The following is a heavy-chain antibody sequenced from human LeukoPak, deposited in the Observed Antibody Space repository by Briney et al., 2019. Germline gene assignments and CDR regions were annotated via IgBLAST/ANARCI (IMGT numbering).Heavy chain of an antibody. V-gene: IGHV3-33*01. Sequence: GRSLRLSCAASGFTFSSYGMHWVRQAPGKGLEWVAVIWYDGSNKYYVDSVKGRFTISRDNSKNTLYLQMNSLRAEDTAVYYCARDRRYCNGGSCYGYYYGMDVWGKGTTVTVSS. CDR1: GFTFSSYG. CDR3: ARDRRYCNGGSCYGYYYGMDV. J-gene: IGHJ6*04. CDR2: IWYDGSNK. D-gene: IGHD2-15*01.